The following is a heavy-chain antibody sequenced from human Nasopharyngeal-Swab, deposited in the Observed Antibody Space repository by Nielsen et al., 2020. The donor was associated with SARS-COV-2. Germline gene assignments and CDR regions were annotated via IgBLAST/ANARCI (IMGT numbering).Heavy chain of an antibody. J-gene: IGHJ6*02. CDR2: ISYDGSNK. Sequence: GESLKISCAASGFTFSSYAMHWVRQAPGKGLEWVAVISYDGSNKYYADSVKGRFTISRDNAKNSLYLQMNSLRAEDTALYYCAKDSTRLFCSGGSCYSWGYYYYGMDVWGQGTTVTVSS. D-gene: IGHD2-15*01. CDR1: GFTFSSYA. CDR3: AKDSTRLFCSGGSCYSWGYYYYGMDV. V-gene: IGHV3-30*04.